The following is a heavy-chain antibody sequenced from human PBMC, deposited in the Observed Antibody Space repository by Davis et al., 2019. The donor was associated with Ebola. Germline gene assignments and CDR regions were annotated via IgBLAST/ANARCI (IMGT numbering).Heavy chain of an antibody. CDR1: GYSFTIYW. J-gene: IGHJ5*02. V-gene: IGHV5-10-1*01. Sequence: GESLKISCKASGYSFTIYWISWVRQMPGKGLEWMGKIDPSDSYTNYSPSFQGHVTISPDKSVNTAYLQWRSLKASDTATYYCARHQEGGTTGWFDPWGPGTLVTVSS. D-gene: IGHD4-11*01. CDR3: ARHQEGGTTGWFDP. CDR2: IDPSDSYT.